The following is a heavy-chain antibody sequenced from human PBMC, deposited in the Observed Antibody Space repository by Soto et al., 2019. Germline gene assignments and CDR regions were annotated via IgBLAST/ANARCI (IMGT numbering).Heavy chain of an antibody. V-gene: IGHV3-23*01. CDR3: VKGGWLDF. CDR1: GFTFNTFE. D-gene: IGHD3-16*01. J-gene: IGHJ5*01. Sequence: EVQLLESGGGLVQPGGSLRLPCAASGFTFNTFEMSWVRQAPGRGLEWVSFISDDSSRTYYADAVKGRFTISRDNSKYTLYLQMNSLTAEDTAVYACVKGGWLDFWGQGTLVTVSS. CDR2: ISDDSSRT.